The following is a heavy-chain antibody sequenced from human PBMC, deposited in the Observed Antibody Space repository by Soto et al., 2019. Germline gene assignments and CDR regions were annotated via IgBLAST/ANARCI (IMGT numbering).Heavy chain of an antibody. D-gene: IGHD2-15*01. CDR2: IIPMFDTP. Sequence: QVQLVQSGAEVKKPGSSVKVSCKASGGTFSSDSFSWVRQAPGQGLEWMGGIIPMFDTPIYAQKFQDRVTITDDESTSTAYMQPSSLRSGDTAVYYCARSGGLDRVFNYCGQGSLVTVSS. J-gene: IGHJ4*02. V-gene: IGHV1-69*12. CDR3: ARSGGLDRVFNY. CDR1: GGTFSSDS.